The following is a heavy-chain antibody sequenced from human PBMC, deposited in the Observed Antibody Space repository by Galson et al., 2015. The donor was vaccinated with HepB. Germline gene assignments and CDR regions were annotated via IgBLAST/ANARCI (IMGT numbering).Heavy chain of an antibody. D-gene: IGHD3-3*01. CDR3: ARDYYDFWSGSLNWFDP. Sequence: VKVSCKASGYNFNTYGINWVRQAPGQGLEWMGWISAHDGNSKYAQNFLGRVTMATDTSTSTAYMELRSLRSDDTAVYYCARDYYDFWSGSLNWFDPWGQGTLVIVSS. J-gene: IGHJ5*02. V-gene: IGHV1-18*01. CDR1: GYNFNTYG. CDR2: ISAHDGNS.